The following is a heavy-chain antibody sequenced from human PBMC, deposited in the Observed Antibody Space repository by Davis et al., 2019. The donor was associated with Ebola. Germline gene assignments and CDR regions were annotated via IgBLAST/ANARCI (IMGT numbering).Heavy chain of an antibody. V-gene: IGHV4-4*02. CDR2: IYHSGST. Sequence: MPGGSLRLSCAVSGGSISSSNWWSWVRQPPGKGLEWIGEIYHSGSTYYNPSLKSRVTISVDRSKNQFSLKLSSVTAADTAVYYCARDYYDSSGYYLGYYYGMDVWGQGTTVTVSS. D-gene: IGHD3-22*01. J-gene: IGHJ6*02. CDR1: GGSISSSNW. CDR3: ARDYYDSSGYYLGYYYGMDV.